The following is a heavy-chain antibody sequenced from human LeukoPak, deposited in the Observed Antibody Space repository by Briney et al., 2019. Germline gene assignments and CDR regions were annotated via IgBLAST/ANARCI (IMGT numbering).Heavy chain of an antibody. V-gene: IGHV3-7*01. Sequence: GGSLRLSCAASGFTFSSYAMSWVRQAPGKGLEWVATIKPDGSEQYYLDSVKGRFTISRDNARDSLYLQMNSLRDDDTSVYYCARDASALYWGRGTPVTVSS. J-gene: IGHJ4*02. CDR1: GFTFSSYA. D-gene: IGHD6-19*01. CDR2: IKPDGSEQ. CDR3: ARDASALY.